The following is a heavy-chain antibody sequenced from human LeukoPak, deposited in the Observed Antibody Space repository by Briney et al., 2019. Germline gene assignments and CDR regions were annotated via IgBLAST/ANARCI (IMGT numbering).Heavy chain of an antibody. CDR3: ARDRNNYYFDY. CDR2: IWYDGSRT. D-gene: IGHD2/OR15-2a*01. V-gene: IGHV3-33*01. J-gene: IGHJ4*02. CDR1: GFTFGNVG. Sequence: GGSLRLSCAASGFTFGNVGMRWVRQAPGKGLEWVAFIWYDGSRTYYADSVRGRFTISRDNPKNTLFLQMDSLTAEDTAVYYCARDRNNYYFDYCSQGTLLTVSS.